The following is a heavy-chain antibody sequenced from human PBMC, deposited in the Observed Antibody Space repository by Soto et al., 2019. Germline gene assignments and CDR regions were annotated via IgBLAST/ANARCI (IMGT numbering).Heavy chain of an antibody. Sequence: EVQLVESGGGLVQPGRSLRLSCAASGFTFDDYAMHWVRQAPGKGLEWVSGISWNSGSIGYADSVKGRFTISRDNAKNSLYLQMNSLRAEDTALYYCAKDGGSGSYNYYYYYMDVWGKGTTVTVSS. CDR3: AKDGGSGSYNYYYYYMDV. CDR2: ISWNSGSI. J-gene: IGHJ6*03. V-gene: IGHV3-9*01. D-gene: IGHD3-10*01. CDR1: GFTFDDYA.